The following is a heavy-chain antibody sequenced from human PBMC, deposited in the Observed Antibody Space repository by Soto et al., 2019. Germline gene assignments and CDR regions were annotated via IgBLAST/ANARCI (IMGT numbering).Heavy chain of an antibody. J-gene: IGHJ6*02. CDR1: GYTFTNYW. V-gene: IGHV5-51*01. CDR2: IYPGDSDT. CDR3: VASIFYYGMDV. Sequence: PGESLKISCKGSGYTFTNYWIGWVRQMPGKGLEWTGIIYPGDSDTKYNPSFQGQVTISADKSITTTYLRWTSLKASDTAIYYCVASIFYYGMDVWGQGTTVTVSS.